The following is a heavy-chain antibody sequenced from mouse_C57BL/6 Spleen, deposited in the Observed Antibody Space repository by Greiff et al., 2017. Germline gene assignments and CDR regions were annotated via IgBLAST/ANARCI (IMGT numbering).Heavy chain of an antibody. V-gene: IGHV1-82*01. Sequence: VKLQQSGPELVKPGASVKISCKASGYAFSSSWMNWVKQRPGKGLEWIGRIYPGDGDTNYNGKFTGKATLTADKSSSTAYMQLSSLTSEDSAVYFCATYYAMDYWGQGTSVTVSS. CDR3: ATYYAMDY. CDR1: GYAFSSSW. J-gene: IGHJ4*01. CDR2: IYPGDGDT.